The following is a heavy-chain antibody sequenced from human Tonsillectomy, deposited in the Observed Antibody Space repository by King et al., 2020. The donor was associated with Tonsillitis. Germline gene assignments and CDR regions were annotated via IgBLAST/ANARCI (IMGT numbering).Heavy chain of an antibody. CDR2: ISSRSSYI. V-gene: IGHV3-21*06. D-gene: IGHD3-22*01. J-gene: IGHJ6*02. CDR1: GFTFSDYT. CDR3: ARGGITMILDDYYYSGLDV. Sequence: VQLVESGGGLVKRGGSQRLSCAASGFTFSDYTMNWVRQAPGKGLEWVSSISSRSSYIYYADSVKGRFTISRDNAKNSLYLQMNSLRAEDTAVYFCARGGITMILDDYYYSGLDVWGQGTTVTVSS.